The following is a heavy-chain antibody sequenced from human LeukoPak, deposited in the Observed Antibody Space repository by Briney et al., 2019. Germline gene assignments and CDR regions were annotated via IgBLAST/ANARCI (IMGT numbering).Heavy chain of an antibody. CDR1: GFTFSDYY. J-gene: IGHJ4*02. CDR2: ISSSGSTI. V-gene: IGHV3-11*04. D-gene: IGHD2-2*01. CDR3: ARTRDYQLLSSTDS. Sequence: GGSLRLSCAVSGFTFSDYYMSWIRQAPGKGLEWVSYISSSGSTIYYADSVKGRFTISRDNAKNSVSLQMNGLRVEDTAVYYCARTRDYQLLSSTDSWGQGTLVTVSS.